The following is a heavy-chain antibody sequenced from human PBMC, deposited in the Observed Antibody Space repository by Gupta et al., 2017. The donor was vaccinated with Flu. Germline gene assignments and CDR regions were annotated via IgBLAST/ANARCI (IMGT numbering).Heavy chain of an antibody. J-gene: IGHJ4*02. Sequence: QVQLQESGPGRLKPSETLSLTCAVSGDSISRGFYWAWIRQPPGKGLEWIGSAYNSSITYYNPSLLSRATISVDTSKNQFSLSLSSVTAADTAVYYCARAASYYDSSGYFVYWGQGTLVTVSS. V-gene: IGHV4-38-2*01. CDR3: ARAASYYDSSGYFVY. D-gene: IGHD3-22*01. CDR2: AYNSSIT. CDR1: GDSISRGFY.